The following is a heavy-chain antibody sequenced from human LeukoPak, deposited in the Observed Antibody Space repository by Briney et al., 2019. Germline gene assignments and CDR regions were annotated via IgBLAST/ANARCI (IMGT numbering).Heavy chain of an antibody. CDR2: IKQDGSEK. CDR1: GFTFSSYW. Sequence: PGGSLRLSCAASGFTFSSYWMSWVRQAPGKGLEWVANIKQDGSEKYYVDSVKGRFTISRDNAKNSLYLQMNSLRAEDTAVYYCARDEVVPAAMPYYYYGMDVWGQGTTVTVSS. J-gene: IGHJ6*02. D-gene: IGHD2-2*01. CDR3: ARDEVVPAAMPYYYYGMDV. V-gene: IGHV3-7*05.